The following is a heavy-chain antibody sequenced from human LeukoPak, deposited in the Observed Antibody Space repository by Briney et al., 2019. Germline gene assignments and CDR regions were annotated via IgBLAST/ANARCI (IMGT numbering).Heavy chain of an antibody. CDR1: GFTFSSYA. Sequence: GGSLRLSCAASGFTFSSYAMHWVRQAPGKGLEWVAVISYDGSNKYYADSVKGRFTISRDNSKNTLYLQMNSLRAEDTAVYYCAKIPVSYSSGWSNFDYWGQGTLVTVSS. CDR2: ISYDGSNK. V-gene: IGHV3-30-3*02. D-gene: IGHD6-19*01. J-gene: IGHJ4*02. CDR3: AKIPVSYSSGWSNFDY.